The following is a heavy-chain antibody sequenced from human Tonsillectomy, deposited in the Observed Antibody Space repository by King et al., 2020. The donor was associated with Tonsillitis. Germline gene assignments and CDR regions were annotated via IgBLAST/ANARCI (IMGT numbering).Heavy chain of an antibody. D-gene: IGHD6-19*01. CDR2: ISYSRSFI. CDR3: VGRVADQYYFDY. V-gene: IGHV3-48*02. Sequence: VQLVESGGGLVQPGGSLRLSCEASGFSFSTYAMNWVRQAPGKGLEWIAYISYSRSFIYYADSVKGRFAISRDNYKTSLYLHMDSLTDEDTAVYYCVGRVADQYYFDYWGQGTLVIVSS. J-gene: IGHJ4*02. CDR1: GFSFSTYA.